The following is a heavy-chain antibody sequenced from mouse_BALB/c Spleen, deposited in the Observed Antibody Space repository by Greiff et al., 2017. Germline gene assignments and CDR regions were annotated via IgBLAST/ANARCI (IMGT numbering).Heavy chain of an antibody. J-gene: IGHJ4*01. CDR1: GFTFSSFG. D-gene: IGHD2-4*01. CDR2: ISSGSSTI. Sequence: EVQRVESGGGLVQPGGSRKLSCAASGFTFSSFGMHWVRQAPEKGLEWVAYISSGSSTIYYADTVKGRFTISRDNPKNTLFLQMTSLRSEDTAMYYCARKGAMIIGFGMDYWGQGTSVTVSS. V-gene: IGHV5-17*02. CDR3: ARKGAMIIGFGMDY.